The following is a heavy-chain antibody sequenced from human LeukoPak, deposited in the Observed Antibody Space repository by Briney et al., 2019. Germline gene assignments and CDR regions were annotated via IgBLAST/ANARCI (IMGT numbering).Heavy chain of an antibody. D-gene: IGHD2-2*01. Sequence: PGGSLRLSCAASGFTFSSYAMHRVRQAPGKGLEWVAVISYDGSNKYYADSVKGRFTISRDNSKNTLYLQMNSLRAEDTAVYYCARDFLGEVVPAANVIGAFDIWGQGTMVTVSS. CDR3: ARDFLGEVVPAANVIGAFDI. V-gene: IGHV3-30*04. J-gene: IGHJ3*02. CDR2: ISYDGSNK. CDR1: GFTFSSYA.